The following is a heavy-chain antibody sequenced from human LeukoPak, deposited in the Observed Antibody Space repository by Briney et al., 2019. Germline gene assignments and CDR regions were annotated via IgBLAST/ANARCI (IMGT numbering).Heavy chain of an antibody. V-gene: IGHV4-59*01. CDR2: IYYSGST. CDR3: ARDRTRHALDY. J-gene: IGHJ4*02. D-gene: IGHD2-2*01. Sequence: SETLSLTCTVSGGSISSYYWSWIRQPPGKGLEWIGYIYYSGSTNYNPSLKSRVTISVDTSKNQFSLKLSSVTAADTAVYYCARDRTRHALDYWGQGTLVTVSS. CDR1: GGSISSYY.